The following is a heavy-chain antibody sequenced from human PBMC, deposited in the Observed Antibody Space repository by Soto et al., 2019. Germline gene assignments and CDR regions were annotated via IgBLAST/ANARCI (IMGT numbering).Heavy chain of an antibody. CDR1: RFTFRTYT. CDR2: TSYDGNNK. Sequence: GGSLRLSCASSRFTFRTYTMHWVRQAPGKGLEWVAVTSYDGNNKYYADSVKGRFTIPRDNSKSTLYLQMNSLKIEDTAVYYCVRDPHTSGRYEWVSMTLSIDFDYWGQGTLVTVSS. D-gene: IGHD6-19*01. V-gene: IGHV3-30-3*01. J-gene: IGHJ4*02. CDR3: VRDPHTSGRYEWVSMTLSIDFDY.